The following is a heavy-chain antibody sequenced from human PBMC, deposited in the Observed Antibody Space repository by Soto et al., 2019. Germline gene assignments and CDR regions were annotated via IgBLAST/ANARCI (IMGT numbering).Heavy chain of an antibody. CDR3: VRASGAKISSS. CDR1: GGTFSSYR. V-gene: IGHV1-69*13. J-gene: IGHJ4*02. Sequence: SVKVSCKASGGTFSSYRINWVRQAPGQGLEWVGGIVPIYRTADYAQKFQGRVTITADESARTSYMELRSLKSQDTAVYYCVRASGAKISSSWGPGTLVTVYS. D-gene: IGHD6-13*01. CDR2: IVPIYRTA.